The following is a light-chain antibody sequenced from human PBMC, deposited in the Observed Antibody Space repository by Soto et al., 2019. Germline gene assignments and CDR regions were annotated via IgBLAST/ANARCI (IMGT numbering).Light chain of an antibody. Sequence: QSVLTQPASVSGSPGQSITISCTGTSSDFGSYNLVSWYRHHPGKAPKLMIYDVSKRPSGVSNRFSGSKSGNTASLTISGLQAEDEDDYYCSSYAGSSTFVLFGGGTKLTVL. CDR3: SSYAGSSTFVL. CDR2: DVS. V-gene: IGLV2-23*02. J-gene: IGLJ2*01. CDR1: SSDFGSYNL.